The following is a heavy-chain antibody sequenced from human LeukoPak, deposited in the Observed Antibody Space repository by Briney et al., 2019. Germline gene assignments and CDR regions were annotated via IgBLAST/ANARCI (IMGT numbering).Heavy chain of an antibody. J-gene: IGHJ4*02. Sequence: GSLRLSCAASGFTFDDYGMSWVRQAPGKGLGWVSGINWNGGSTGYADSVKGRFTSSRDNAKNSLYLQMNSLRAEDTALYYCARLFSYDSSGYPNNWGQGTLVTVSS. V-gene: IGHV3-20*04. CDR1: GFTFDDYG. CDR3: ARLFSYDSSGYPNN. CDR2: INWNGGST. D-gene: IGHD3-22*01.